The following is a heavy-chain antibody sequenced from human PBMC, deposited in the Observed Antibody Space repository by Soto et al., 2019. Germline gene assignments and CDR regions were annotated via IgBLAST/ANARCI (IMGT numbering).Heavy chain of an antibody. CDR2: ISGGGGDT. CDR1: GFMFSSHA. J-gene: IGHJ4*02. V-gene: IGHV3-23*01. Sequence: SGGSLRLSCAASGFMFSSHARNWVRQAPGKGLEHLSAISGGGGDTYYADSVKGRFTISRDNSKNTLYLQMSSLRAEDTAMYYCARDLGYDGYGIFDSWGQGTLVTVSS. D-gene: IGHD5-12*01. CDR3: ARDLGYDGYGIFDS.